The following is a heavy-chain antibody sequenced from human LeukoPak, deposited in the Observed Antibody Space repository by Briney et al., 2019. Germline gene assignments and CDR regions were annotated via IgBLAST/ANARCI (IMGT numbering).Heavy chain of an antibody. CDR2: VNHSGST. CDR1: GYSISTGYD. V-gene: IGHV4-38-2*02. CDR3: ARGLKYSYGSYYYYMDV. D-gene: IGHD5-18*01. J-gene: IGHJ6*03. Sequence: SDTLSLTCTLSGYSISTGYDWGWMLQPPGKGLAWIVEVNHSGSTNYNPSLKSRATISVDTSKNQFSLKLSSVTAADTAVYYCARGLKYSYGSYYYYMDVWGKGTTVTVSS.